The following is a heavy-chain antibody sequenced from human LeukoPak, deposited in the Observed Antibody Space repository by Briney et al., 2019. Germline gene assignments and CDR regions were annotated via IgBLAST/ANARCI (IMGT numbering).Heavy chain of an antibody. J-gene: IGHJ6*03. V-gene: IGHV1-2*02. CDR3: ARKYQLLYRGNYYYYYMDV. D-gene: IGHD2-2*02. CDR1: GYTSTGYY. Sequence: ASVKVSCKASGYTSTGYYMHRVRQAPGQGLEWMGWINPNSGGTNYAQKFQGRVTMTRDTSISTAYMELSRLRSDDTAVYYCARKYQLLYRGNYYYYYMDVWGKGTTVTVSS. CDR2: INPNSGGT.